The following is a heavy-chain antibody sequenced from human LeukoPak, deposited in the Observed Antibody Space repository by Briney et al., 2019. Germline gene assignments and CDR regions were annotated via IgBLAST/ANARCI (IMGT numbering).Heavy chain of an antibody. CDR2: IYYSEST. Sequence: PSETLSLTCTVSGYSISSGYYWGWIRQPPGKGLEWIGSIYYSESTYYNPSLKSRVTISVDTSKNQFSLKLSSVTAADTAVYYCVRHQEGMVRGVLYYMDVWGTGTTVTISS. CDR3: VRHQEGMVRGVLYYMDV. V-gene: IGHV4-38-2*02. J-gene: IGHJ6*03. D-gene: IGHD3-10*01. CDR1: GYSISSGYY.